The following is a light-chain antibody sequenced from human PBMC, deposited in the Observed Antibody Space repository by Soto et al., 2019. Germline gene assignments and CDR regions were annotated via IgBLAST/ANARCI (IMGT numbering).Light chain of an antibody. V-gene: IGLV2-14*01. J-gene: IGLJ1*01. CDR2: DVS. Sequence: QSALTRPASVSGSPGQSITISCTGTSNDIGSYNYVSWYQQHPDKAPKVMIYDVSYRPSGVSNRFSGSKSGKTASLTISGLQAEDEADYYCSAYTSTSTYVFGTGTKVTVL. CDR3: SAYTSTSTYV. CDR1: SNDIGSYNY.